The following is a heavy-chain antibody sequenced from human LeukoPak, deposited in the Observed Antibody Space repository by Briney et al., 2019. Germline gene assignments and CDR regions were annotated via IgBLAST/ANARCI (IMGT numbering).Heavy chain of an antibody. J-gene: IGHJ4*02. CDR2: IYYSGST. CDR1: GGSISSYY. D-gene: IGHD6-13*01. CDR3: ARRVSSIAAAGTRRAYFDY. V-gene: IGHV4-59*08. Sequence: SETLSLTCTVSGGSISSYYWSWVRQPPGKGLEWIGYIYYSGSTNYNPSLKSRVTISVDTSKNQFSLKLSSVTAADPAVYYCARRVSSIAAAGTRRAYFDYWGQGTLVTVSS.